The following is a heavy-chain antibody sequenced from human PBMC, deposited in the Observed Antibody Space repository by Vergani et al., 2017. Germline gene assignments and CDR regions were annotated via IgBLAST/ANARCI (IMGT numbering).Heavy chain of an antibody. V-gene: IGHV1-45*02. J-gene: IGHJ4*02. Sequence: QMQLVQSGAEVKKTGSSVKVSCKASGYTFTYRYLHWVRQAPGQALEWMGWITPFNGNTNYAQKFQDRVTITRDRSMSTAYMELSSLRSEDTAVYYCARGRKWEQTYYFDYWGQGTLVTVSS. CDR3: ARGRKWEQTYYFDY. CDR2: ITPFNGNT. CDR1: GYTFTYRY. D-gene: IGHD1-26*01.